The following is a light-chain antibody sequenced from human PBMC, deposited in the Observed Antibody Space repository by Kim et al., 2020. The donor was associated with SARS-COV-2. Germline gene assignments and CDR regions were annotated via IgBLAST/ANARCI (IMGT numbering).Light chain of an antibody. Sequence: QSALTQPDSVSGSPGQTITISCTGTSSDVGSYYVVSWYQQHPGKATKFMIYDVRKRPSGVSNRFSGSKSGNTSSLTISGLQAEDEADYYCCSYAGSSTYVFGTGTKVTVL. V-gene: IGLV2-23*02. CDR3: CSYAGSSTYV. CDR2: DVR. J-gene: IGLJ1*01. CDR1: SSDVGSYYV.